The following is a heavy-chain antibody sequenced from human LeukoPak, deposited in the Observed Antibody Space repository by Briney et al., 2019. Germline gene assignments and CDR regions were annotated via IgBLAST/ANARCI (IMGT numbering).Heavy chain of an antibody. CDR2: LSGSGGNT. J-gene: IGHJ4*02. Sequence: GGSLRLSCAASGFSVSSSYMSWVRQAPGKGLEWVSSLSGSGGNTYYADSVKGRFTISRDNSKNTLYLQMNSLRAEDTAKYYCAKVASLCTSTSCVRGGFDYWGQGTLVTVSS. CDR3: AKVASLCTSTSCVRGGFDY. D-gene: IGHD2-2*01. CDR1: GFSVSSSY. V-gene: IGHV3-23*01.